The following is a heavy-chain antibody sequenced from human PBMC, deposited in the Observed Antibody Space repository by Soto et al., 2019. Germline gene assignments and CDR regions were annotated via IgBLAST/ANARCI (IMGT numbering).Heavy chain of an antibody. CDR1: GGTFSSYA. CDR2: IIPIFGTA. D-gene: IGHD2-21*02. CDR3: ARDHLPIVVVTAIPNYSLDGMDV. J-gene: IGHJ6*02. V-gene: IGHV1-69*13. Sequence: ASVKVSCKASGGTFSSYAISWVRQAPGQGLEWMGGIIPIFGTANYAQKFQGRVTITADESTSTAYMELSSLRSEDTAVYYCARDHLPIVVVTAIPNYSLDGMDVWGQGTTVTV.